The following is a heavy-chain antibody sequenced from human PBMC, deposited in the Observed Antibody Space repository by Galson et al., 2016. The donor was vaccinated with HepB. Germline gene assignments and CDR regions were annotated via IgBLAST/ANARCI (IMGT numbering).Heavy chain of an antibody. J-gene: IGHJ6*02. V-gene: IGHV3-74*01. CDR3: TRTYSEIFTGTSDNYGRDV. CDR2: INSDGTST. CDR1: GFTFSSYL. Sequence: SLRLSCAASGFTFSSYLMHWVRQAPGKGLVWVSCINSDGTSTTYADAVKGRFTISRDNAKNTLSLQMNSLRAEETAVYYCTRTYSEIFTGTSDNYGRDVRGQGTTVTGSS. D-gene: IGHD3-9*01.